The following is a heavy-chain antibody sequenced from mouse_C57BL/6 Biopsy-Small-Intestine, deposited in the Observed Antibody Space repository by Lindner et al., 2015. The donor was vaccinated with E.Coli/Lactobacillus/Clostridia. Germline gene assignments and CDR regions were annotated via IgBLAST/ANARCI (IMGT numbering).Heavy chain of an antibody. V-gene: IGHV1S29*02. J-gene: IGHJ1*01. CDR3: ARRFGFTMDA. CDR1: GYTFTAYY. CDR2: INPNTGDT. Sequence: SVKVSCKASGYTFTAYYVHWVRQAPGQGLEWMGWINPNTGDTAYALKFQGRVTMTRDSSISTAYMELSSLRSDDTAVYYCARRFGFTMDAWGQGTTVTVSS. D-gene: IGHD1-1*02.